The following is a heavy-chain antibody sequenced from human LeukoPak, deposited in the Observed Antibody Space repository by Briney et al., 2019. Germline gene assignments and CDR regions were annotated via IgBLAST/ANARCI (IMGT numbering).Heavy chain of an antibody. CDR2: IYYSGSI. V-gene: IGHV4-28*05. CDR3: ARTTVGYHDTTGPDAFDI. J-gene: IGHJ3*02. D-gene: IGHD3-22*01. Sequence: SETLSLTYAVSGYSVSSNNWWGWIRQPPGKGLEWIGYIYYSGSISYNPSLKSRITMSVDSSKNQFSLKLSSVTAVDTAVYYCARTTVGYHDTTGPDAFDIWGQGTMVIVSS. CDR1: GYSVSSNNW.